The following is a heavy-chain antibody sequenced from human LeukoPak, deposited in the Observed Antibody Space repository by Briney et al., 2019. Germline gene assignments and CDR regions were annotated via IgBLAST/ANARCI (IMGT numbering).Heavy chain of an antibody. D-gene: IGHD6-25*01. CDR1: GFTFSSYS. Sequence: PGGSMRLSCAASGFTFSSYSMNWVRQAPGKGLGWVSYISSSSSTIYYADSVKGRFTISRDNAKNSLYLQMNSLRAEDTAVYYCARGLAAVDAFDIWGQGTMVTVSS. V-gene: IGHV3-48*01. J-gene: IGHJ3*02. CDR3: ARGLAAVDAFDI. CDR2: ISSSSSTI.